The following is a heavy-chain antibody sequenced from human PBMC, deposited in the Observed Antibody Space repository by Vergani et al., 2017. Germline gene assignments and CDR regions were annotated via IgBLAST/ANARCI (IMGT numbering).Heavy chain of an antibody. Sequence: QVQLVQSGAEVKKPGASVKVSCKASGYTFTGYYMHWVRQAPGQGLEWMGWINHNSGGTNYAQKFQGRVTMTRDTSISTAYMELSRLRSDDTAVYYCATLGVTTDFDYWGQGTLVTVSS. V-gene: IGHV1-2*02. D-gene: IGHD4-17*01. CDR1: GYTFTGYY. CDR2: INHNSGGT. J-gene: IGHJ4*02. CDR3: ATLGVTTDFDY.